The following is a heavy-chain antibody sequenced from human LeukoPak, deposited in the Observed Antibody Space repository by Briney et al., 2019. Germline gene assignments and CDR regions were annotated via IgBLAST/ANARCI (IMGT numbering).Heavy chain of an antibody. D-gene: IGHD4-23*01. CDR3: ARLGGNYGHIDY. J-gene: IGHJ4*02. V-gene: IGHV4-39*01. Sequence: PSETLSLTCTVSGGSIGSRNYYWGWIRQPPGTGLEWIGTIYYSGSTYYNPSLKSRVTISVDTSKNQFSLQLTSVTAADTAVYYCARLGGNYGHIDYWGQGTLVTVSS. CDR1: GGSIGSRNYY. CDR2: IYYSGST.